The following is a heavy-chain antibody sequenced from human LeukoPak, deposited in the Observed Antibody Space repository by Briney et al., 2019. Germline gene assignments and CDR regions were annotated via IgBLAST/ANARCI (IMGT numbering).Heavy chain of an antibody. CDR2: IYYSGST. CDR3: ASLEMATVPR. J-gene: IGHJ1*01. D-gene: IGHD5-24*01. CDR1: GGSISSSSYY. Sequence: TSETLSLTCTVSGGSISSSSYYWGWIRQPRGKGLEWIGSIYYSGSTYYNPSLKSRVTISVDTSKNQFSLKLTSVTAADTAVYYCASLEMATVPRWGQGTLVTVSS. V-gene: IGHV4-39*01.